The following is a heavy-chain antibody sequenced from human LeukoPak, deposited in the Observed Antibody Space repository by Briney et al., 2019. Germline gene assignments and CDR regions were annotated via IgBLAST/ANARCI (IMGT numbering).Heavy chain of an antibody. J-gene: IGHJ4*02. CDR2: ISGSGGGT. CDR3: AKGLHGYDFDY. Sequence: PGGSLRLSCATSGFTFSSSAMSWVRQPPGKGLAWVSTISGSGGGTYYADSVKGRFTISRDNSKNTLYLQMNSLRAEDTAVFYCAKGLHGYDFDYWGQGALVTVSS. V-gene: IGHV3-23*01. D-gene: IGHD5-12*01. CDR1: GFTFSSSA.